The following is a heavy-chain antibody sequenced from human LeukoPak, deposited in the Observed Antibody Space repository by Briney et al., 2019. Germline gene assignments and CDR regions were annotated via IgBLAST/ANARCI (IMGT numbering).Heavy chain of an antibody. CDR2: INHSGST. J-gene: IGHJ6*03. CDR3: ARVRGSSGSYEYYHYMDV. CDR1: GFIFSTYE. D-gene: IGHD1-26*01. V-gene: IGHV4-34*01. Sequence: GSLRLSCAASGFIFSTYEMNWIRQPPGKGLEWIGEINHSGSTNYNPSLKGRVTMSVDTSKKQFSLKLSSVTAADTAVYYCARVRGSSGSYEYYHYMDVWGKGTTVTISS.